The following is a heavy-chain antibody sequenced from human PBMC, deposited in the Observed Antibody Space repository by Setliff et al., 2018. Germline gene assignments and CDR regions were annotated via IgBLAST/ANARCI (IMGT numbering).Heavy chain of an antibody. D-gene: IGHD2-21*02. CDR2: IKQDGSEK. CDR1: GFTFSSYW. Sequence: GGSLRLSCAASGFTFSSYWMSWVRQAPGKGLEWVANIKQDGSEKYYVDSVKGRFTIYRDNSKNTLYLQMNSLRLEDTAIYYCARDAGGDYDNWGQGTLVTVSS. CDR3: ARDAGGDYDN. J-gene: IGHJ4*02. V-gene: IGHV3-7*01.